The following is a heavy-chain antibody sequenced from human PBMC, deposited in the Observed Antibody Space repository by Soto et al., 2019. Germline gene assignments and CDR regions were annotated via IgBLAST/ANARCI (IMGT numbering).Heavy chain of an antibody. CDR1: GGSISSYY. CDR3: ARTMVSSSDSFHYYYGMDV. CDR2: IYYSGST. V-gene: IGHV4-59*12. D-gene: IGHD3-10*01. Sequence: PSETLSLTCTVSGGSISSYYWNWIRQPPGKGLECIGYIYYSGSTNYNPSLKSRVTISVDTSKNQFSLKLSSVTAADTAVYYCARTMVSSSDSFHYYYGMDVWGQGTTVTVS. J-gene: IGHJ6*02.